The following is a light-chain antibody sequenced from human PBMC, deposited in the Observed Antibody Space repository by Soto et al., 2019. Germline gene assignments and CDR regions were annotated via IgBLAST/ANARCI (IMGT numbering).Light chain of an antibody. Sequence: QSALTQPASVSGSPVQSITISCTGTSSDIGSYNYVSWYQQHPGKAPKLIIYGVTNRPAGISSRFSASKSGDTASLTISVLQADDVADYFCTSYISTSTPDVFGTGTTVTV. CDR3: TSYISTSTPDV. CDR2: GVT. J-gene: IGLJ1*01. CDR1: SSDIGSYNY. V-gene: IGLV2-14*03.